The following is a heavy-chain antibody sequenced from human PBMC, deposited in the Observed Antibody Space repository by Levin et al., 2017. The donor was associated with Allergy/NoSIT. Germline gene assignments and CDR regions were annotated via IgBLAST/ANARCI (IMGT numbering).Heavy chain of an antibody. CDR1: GGFISSDY. Sequence: SETLSLTCTVSGGFISSDYLNWIRQPPGKGLEWIGYIDYNGNTNYIPSLKSRVTISLDTSENQFSLNLRSVTAADTAVYYCARDIGVVAGNYYYAMEAWGQGTTVTVSS. D-gene: IGHD2-21*01. V-gene: IGHV4-59*01. CDR3: ARDIGVVAGNYYYAMEA. CDR2: IDYNGNT. J-gene: IGHJ6*02.